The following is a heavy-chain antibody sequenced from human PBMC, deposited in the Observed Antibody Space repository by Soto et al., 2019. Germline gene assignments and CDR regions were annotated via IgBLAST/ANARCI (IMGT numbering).Heavy chain of an antibody. Sequence: PGGSLRLSCAASGFTFSSYEMTWVRQAPGKGLEWVSYISSSGSPIYYADSVKGRFTISRDNAQNSLYLQMNSLRAEDTAVYYCAGYIYGNTWCFDSWGRGTLVTVSS. D-gene: IGHD3-10*01. V-gene: IGHV3-48*03. J-gene: IGHJ2*01. CDR3: AGYIYGNTWCFDS. CDR2: ISSSGSPI. CDR1: GFTFSSYE.